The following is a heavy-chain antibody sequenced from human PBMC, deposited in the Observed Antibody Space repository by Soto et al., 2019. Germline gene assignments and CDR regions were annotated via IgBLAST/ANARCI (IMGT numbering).Heavy chain of an antibody. D-gene: IGHD3-16*01. J-gene: IGHJ6*02. CDR2: MNPNSGNT. V-gene: IGHV1-8*01. CDR3: AREGVRGIDV. Sequence: ASVKVSCKASGYTFTNFGISWVRQAPGQGLEWMGWMNPNSGNTGYAQKFQGRVTMTRNTSISTAYMELSSLRSEDTAVYYCAREGVRGIDVWGQGTTVTVS. CDR1: GYTFTNFG.